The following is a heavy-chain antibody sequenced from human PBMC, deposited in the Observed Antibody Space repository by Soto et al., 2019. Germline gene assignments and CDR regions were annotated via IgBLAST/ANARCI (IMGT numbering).Heavy chain of an antibody. V-gene: IGHV4-39*01. J-gene: IGHJ6*02. CDR3: ASGIRSTVNYRWDYYGMDV. CDR2: IYYSGST. Sequence: PSETLSLTCTVSGGSISSSSYYWGWIRQPPGKGLEWIGSIYYSGSTYYNPSLKSRVTISVDTSKNQFSLKLSSVTAADTAVYYCASGIRSTVNYRWDYYGMDVWGQGTTVTVSS. CDR1: GGSISSSSYY. D-gene: IGHD4-17*01.